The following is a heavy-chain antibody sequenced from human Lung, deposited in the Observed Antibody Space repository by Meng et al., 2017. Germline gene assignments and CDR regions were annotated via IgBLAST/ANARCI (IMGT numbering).Heavy chain of an antibody. Sequence: QVQLQGSGPGLVKPSVTLSLTCAVSGGSITSSTWWSWVRQTPGKGLEWFGEIFHSGSTNYNPPLESRVTISVDKSKNQFSLKVYSVTAADTATYYCARFDISSSGRGDYWGQGILVTVSS. CDR3: ARFDISSSGRGDY. CDR1: GGSITSSTW. CDR2: IFHSGST. J-gene: IGHJ4*02. V-gene: IGHV4-4*02. D-gene: IGHD1-26*01.